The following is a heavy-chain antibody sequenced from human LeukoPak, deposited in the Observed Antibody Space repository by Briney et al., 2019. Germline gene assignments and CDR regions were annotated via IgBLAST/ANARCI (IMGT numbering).Heavy chain of an antibody. CDR3: AREVGVVVAATRYDAFDI. CDR2: INHSGST. CDR1: GGSFSGYY. Sequence: SETLSLTRAVYGGSFSGYYWSWIRQPPGKGLEWIGEINHSGSTNYNPSLKSRVTISVDTSKNQFSLKLSSVTAADTAVYYCAREVGVVVAATRYDAFDIWGQGTMVTVSS. J-gene: IGHJ3*02. D-gene: IGHD2-15*01. V-gene: IGHV4-34*01.